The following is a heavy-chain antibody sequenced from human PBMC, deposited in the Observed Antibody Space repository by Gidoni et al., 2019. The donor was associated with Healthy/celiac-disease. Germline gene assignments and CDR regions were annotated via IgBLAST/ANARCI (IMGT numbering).Heavy chain of an antibody. D-gene: IGHD7-27*01. J-gene: IGHJ6*02. CDR1: GCTFSSYW. CDR2: INSDGSST. CDR3: ARESHPTGNWGLLYYYYYGMDV. V-gene: IGHV3-74*01. Sequence: EVQLVESGGGLVQPGGSLRLSCAASGCTFSSYWMHWVRQAPGQGLVWVSRINSDGSSTSYADSVKGRFTISRDNAKNTLYRQMNSLRAEDTAVYYCARESHPTGNWGLLYYYYYGMDVWGQGTTVTVSS.